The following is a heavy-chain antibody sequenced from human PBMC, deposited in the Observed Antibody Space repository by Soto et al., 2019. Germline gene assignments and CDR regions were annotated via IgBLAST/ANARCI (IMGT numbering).Heavy chain of an antibody. J-gene: IGHJ2*01. D-gene: IGHD1-26*01. Sequence: QLQVVQSEVEVKRPGASVRISCKASGFTLDNHAMTWVRQAPGKGLEWMGWIGAIVYNDATYYARKFQGRLTMARDTSPNTVYMDLSSLRSDDTAVYYCARGTKGAGGWYFDIWGRGTLVVVSS. CDR1: GFTLDNHA. CDR3: ARGTKGAGGWYFDI. V-gene: IGHV1-18*01. CDR2: IGAIVYNDAT.